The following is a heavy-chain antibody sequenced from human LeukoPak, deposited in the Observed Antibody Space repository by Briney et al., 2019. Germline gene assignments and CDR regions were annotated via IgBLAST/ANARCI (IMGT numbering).Heavy chain of an antibody. J-gene: IGHJ4*02. CDR2: MNPNTGDA. Sequence: ASVKVSCKASGYTFTSYDVNWVRQASGQGLGWMGWMNPNTGDAAYAQKFQGRDAMTRNSSMSTAYMELSSLRFEDTAVYYCARGAITLHPIGCWGQGTLVTVSS. CDR3: ARGAITLHPIGC. V-gene: IGHV1-8*01. D-gene: IGHD1-14*01. CDR1: GYTFTSYD.